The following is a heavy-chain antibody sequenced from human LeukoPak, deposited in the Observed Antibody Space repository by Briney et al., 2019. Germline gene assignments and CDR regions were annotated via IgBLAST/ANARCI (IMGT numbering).Heavy chain of an antibody. D-gene: IGHD6-13*01. CDR2: ISSSSSYI. V-gene: IGHV3-21*01. CDR3: ARAGHRSSSWTVWLHAYFDY. Sequence: GGSLRLSCAVSGFTFSSYSMNWVRQAPGKGLEWVSSISSSSSYIYYADSVKGRFTISRDNAKNSLYLQMNSLRAEDTAVYYCARAGHRSSSWTVWLHAYFDYWGQGTLVTVSS. CDR1: GFTFSSYS. J-gene: IGHJ4*02.